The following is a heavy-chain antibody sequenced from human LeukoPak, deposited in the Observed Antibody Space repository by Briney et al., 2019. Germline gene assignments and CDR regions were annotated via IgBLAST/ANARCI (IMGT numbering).Heavy chain of an antibody. D-gene: IGHD6-6*01. J-gene: IGHJ6*02. CDR1: GGSISSSSYY. CDR3: ARGPPAGSSRYYYGMDV. Sequence: SETLSLTCTVSGGSISSSSYYWGWIRQPPGKGLEWIGSIYYSGSTYYNPSLKSRVTISVDTSKNQFSLKLSSVTAADTAVYYCARGPPAGSSRYYYGMDVWGQGTTVTVSS. CDR2: IYYSGST. V-gene: IGHV4-39*01.